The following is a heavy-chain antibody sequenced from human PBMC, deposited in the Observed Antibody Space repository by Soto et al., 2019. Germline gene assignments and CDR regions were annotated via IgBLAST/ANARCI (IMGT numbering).Heavy chain of an antibody. V-gene: IGHV4-39*01. CDR3: ARQARDGYNPGHFQH. J-gene: IGHJ1*01. CDR2: IYYSGST. CDR1: GGSISSSSYY. Sequence: PSETLSLTCTVSGGSISSSSYYWGWIRQPPGKGLEWIGSIYYSGSTYYNPSLKSRVTISVDTSKNQFSLKLSSVTAADTAVYYCARQARDGYNPGHFQHWGQGTLDTVSS. D-gene: IGHD5-12*01.